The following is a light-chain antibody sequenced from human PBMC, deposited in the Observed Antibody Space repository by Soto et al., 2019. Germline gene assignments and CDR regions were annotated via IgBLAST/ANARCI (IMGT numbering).Light chain of an antibody. J-gene: IGLJ2*01. Sequence: QSVLTQPPSVSAAPGQTVTISCSGSSSNIANNYVFWYQQFPGTAPKLLIYDDDKRPSGIPDRFSASKSGTSVTLGITGLQTGDEADYYCATWDSSLSVGLFGGGTKVTVL. CDR2: DDD. CDR1: SSNIANNY. V-gene: IGLV1-51*01. CDR3: ATWDSSLSVGL.